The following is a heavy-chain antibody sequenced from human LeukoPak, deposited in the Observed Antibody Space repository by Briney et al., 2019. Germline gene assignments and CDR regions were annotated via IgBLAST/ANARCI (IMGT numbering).Heavy chain of an antibody. CDR2: IYYSGST. CDR3: AREGIIGDTAN. Sequence: PSETLSLTCTVSGGSISSGGYYWSWIRQHPGKGLEWIGYIYYSGSTYYNPSLKSRVTISVDTSKNQFSLKLSSVTAADTAVYYCAREGIIGDTANWGQGTLVTVSS. V-gene: IGHV4-31*03. CDR1: GGSISSGGYY. D-gene: IGHD5-18*01. J-gene: IGHJ4*02.